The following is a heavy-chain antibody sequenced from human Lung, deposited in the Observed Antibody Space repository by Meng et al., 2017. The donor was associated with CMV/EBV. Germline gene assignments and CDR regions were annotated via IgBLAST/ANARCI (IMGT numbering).Heavy chain of an antibody. CDR3: ARLSDFWSGYPDLFDY. Sequence: SETLSLXCTVSGGSISSSSYYWGWIRQPPGKGLEWIGSIYYSGSTYYNPSLKSRVTISVDTSKNQFSLKLSSVTAADTAVYYCARLSDFWSGYPDLFDYWGQGNXVNGSS. CDR1: GGSISSSSYY. CDR2: IYYSGST. D-gene: IGHD3-3*01. V-gene: IGHV4-39*01. J-gene: IGHJ4*02.